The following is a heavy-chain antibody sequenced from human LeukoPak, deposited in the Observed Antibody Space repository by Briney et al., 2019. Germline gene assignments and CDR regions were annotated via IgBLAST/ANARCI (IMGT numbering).Heavy chain of an antibody. CDR1: GYSFTSYW. CDR2: IYPGDSDT. J-gene: IGHJ4*02. D-gene: IGHD1-26*01. CDR3: ARRGSGSYYLGYFDY. Sequence: GESLKISCKGSGYSFTSYWIGWVRQMAGKGLEWMGTIYPGDSDTRYSPSFQGQVTISADKSISTAYLQWSSLKASDTAMYYCARRGSGSYYLGYFDYWGQGTLVTVSS. V-gene: IGHV5-51*01.